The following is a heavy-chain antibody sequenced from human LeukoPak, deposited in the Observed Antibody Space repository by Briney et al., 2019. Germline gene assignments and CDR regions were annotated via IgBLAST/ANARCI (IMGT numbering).Heavy chain of an antibody. J-gene: IGHJ5*02. CDR1: GGSFSGYY. CDR3: ARGHRYCSSTSCYRGTLDP. Sequence: SETLSLTCAVYGGSFSGYYWSWIRQPPGKGLEWIGEINHSGSTNYNPSLKSRVTISVDTSKNQFSLKLSSVTAADTAVYYCARGHRYCSSTSCYRGTLDPWGQGTLVTVSS. V-gene: IGHV4-34*01. CDR2: INHSGST. D-gene: IGHD2-2*02.